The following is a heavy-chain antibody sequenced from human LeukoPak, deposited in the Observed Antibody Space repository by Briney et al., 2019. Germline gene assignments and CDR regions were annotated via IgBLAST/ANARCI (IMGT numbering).Heavy chain of an antibody. V-gene: IGHV1-18*01. D-gene: IGHD3-9*01. CDR2: ISAYNGNT. Sequence: ASVNVSCKASGYTFTSYGISWVRQAPGQGLEWMGWISAYNGNTNYAQKLQGRVTMTTDTSTSTAYMELRSLRSDDTAVYYCARDSYDILTGYPGAQPLPFDYWGQGTLVTVSS. CDR3: ARDSYDILTGYPGAQPLPFDY. CDR1: GYTFTSYG. J-gene: IGHJ4*02.